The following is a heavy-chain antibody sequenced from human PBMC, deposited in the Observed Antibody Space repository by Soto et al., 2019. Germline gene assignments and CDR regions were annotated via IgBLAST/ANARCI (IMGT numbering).Heavy chain of an antibody. CDR2: INPKTAAT. Sequence: ASVKVSCKPSGYSFSDYFIQWVRQAPGQGLEWVAWINPKTAATNYAKKFQGKVSLTWDTSSTTAYMELTRLGPDDTAVYYCARIKWGLNYYNGMDVWGQGTTVTVSS. D-gene: IGHD1-26*01. CDR1: GYSFSDYF. J-gene: IGHJ6*02. V-gene: IGHV1-2*02. CDR3: ARIKWGLNYYNGMDV.